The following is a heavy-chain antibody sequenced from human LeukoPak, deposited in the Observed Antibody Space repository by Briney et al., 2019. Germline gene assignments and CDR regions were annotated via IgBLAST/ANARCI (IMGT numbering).Heavy chain of an antibody. V-gene: IGHV3-30-3*01. J-gene: IGHJ4*02. Sequence: GGSLRLSCAASGFTFSSYAMHWVRQAPGKGLEWVAVISYDGSNKYYADSVKGRFTISRDNSKNTLYLQMNSLRAEDTAVYYCARDLVPLVPAAMLSDYWGQGTLVTVSS. CDR2: ISYDGSNK. D-gene: IGHD2-2*01. CDR1: GFTFSSYA. CDR3: ARDLVPLVPAAMLSDY.